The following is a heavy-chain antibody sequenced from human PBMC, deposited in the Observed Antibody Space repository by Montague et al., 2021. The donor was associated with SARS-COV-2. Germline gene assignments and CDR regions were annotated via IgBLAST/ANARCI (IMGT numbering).Heavy chain of an antibody. Sequence: SETLSLTCTVSGYSISSGYYWGWLRQPPGKGLEWIGGIYYRGSTYYRPSLKSRLTISVDTSKNQFSLRLSSVTAADTAVYYCVRRAHHGGSSGYATGFTWFDPWGQGTQVIVSS. CDR1: GYSISSGYY. V-gene: IGHV4-38-2*02. J-gene: IGHJ5*02. CDR3: VRRAHHGGSSGYATGFTWFDP. CDR2: IYYRGST. D-gene: IGHD5-12*01.